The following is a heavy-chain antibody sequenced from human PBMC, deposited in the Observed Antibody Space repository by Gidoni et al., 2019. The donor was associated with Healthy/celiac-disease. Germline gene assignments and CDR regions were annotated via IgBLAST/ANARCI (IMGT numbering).Heavy chain of an antibody. CDR3: ARLWFGEADYGDAFDI. J-gene: IGHJ3*02. V-gene: IGHV4-39*01. CDR1: GGSISSSSYY. Sequence: QLQLQESGPGLVKPSETLSLTCTVSGGSISSSSYYWGWIRQPPGKGLEWIGSFYYSGSTYYNPSLKSRVTISVDTSKNQFSLKLSSVTAADTAVYYCARLWFGEADYGDAFDIWGQGTMVTVSS. CDR2: FYYSGST. D-gene: IGHD3-10*01.